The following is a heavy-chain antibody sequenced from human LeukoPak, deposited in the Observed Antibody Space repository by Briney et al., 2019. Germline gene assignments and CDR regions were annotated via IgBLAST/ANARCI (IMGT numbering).Heavy chain of an antibody. CDR1: GFTFSSYW. CDR3: ARGRGVSSAWYFDY. CDR2: IKQDGSEK. V-gene: IGHV3-7*01. D-gene: IGHD6-19*01. J-gene: IGHJ4*02. Sequence: PGGSLRLSCAASGFTFSSYWMSWVRQAPGKGLEWVANIKQDGSEKYYVDSVKGRFTISRDNAKNSLYLQMNSLRAEDTAVYYCARGRGVSSAWYFDYWGQGTLVTVSS.